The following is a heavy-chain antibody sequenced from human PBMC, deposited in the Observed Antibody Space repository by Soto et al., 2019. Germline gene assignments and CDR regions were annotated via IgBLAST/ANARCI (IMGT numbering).Heavy chain of an antibody. V-gene: IGHV4-34*01. CDR1: GGSFSGYY. Sequence: SETLSLTCAVYGGSFSGYYWSWIRQPPGKGLEWIGEINHSGSTNYNPSLKSRVTISVDTSKNQFSLKLSSVTAADTAVYYCARGRYCSGGSCYSRGAIDYWGHGTLVT. CDR2: INHSGST. CDR3: ARGRYCSGGSCYSRGAIDY. D-gene: IGHD2-15*01. J-gene: IGHJ4*01.